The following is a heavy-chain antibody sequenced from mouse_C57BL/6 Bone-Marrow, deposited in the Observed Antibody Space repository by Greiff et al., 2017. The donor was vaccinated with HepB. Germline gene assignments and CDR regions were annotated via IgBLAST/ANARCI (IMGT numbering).Heavy chain of an antibody. V-gene: IGHV1-26*01. CDR3: ARGNWDDAMDY. J-gene: IGHJ4*01. Sequence: VQLQQSGPELVKPGASVKISCKASGYTFTDYYMNWVKQSHGKSLEWIGDINPNNGGTSYNQKFKGKATLTVDKSSSTAYMELRSLTSEDSAVYYCARGNWDDAMDYWGQGTSVTVSS. CDR2: INPNNGGT. CDR1: GYTFTDYY. D-gene: IGHD4-1*01.